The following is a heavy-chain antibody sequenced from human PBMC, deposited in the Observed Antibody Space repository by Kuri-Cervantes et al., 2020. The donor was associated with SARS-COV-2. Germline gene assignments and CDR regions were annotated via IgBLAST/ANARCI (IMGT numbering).Heavy chain of an antibody. CDR1: GYTFTGYY. CDR2: INPNSGGT. J-gene: IGHJ4*02. Sequence: ASVKVSCKASGYTFTGYYIHWVRQAPGQGLEWMGWINPNSGGTNYAQKFQGRVTMTRDTSISTACMELSRLRSDDTAVYYCAREPHYYDSSGYYSRFDYWGQGTLVTVSS. D-gene: IGHD3-22*01. CDR3: AREPHYYDSSGYYSRFDY. V-gene: IGHV1-2*02.